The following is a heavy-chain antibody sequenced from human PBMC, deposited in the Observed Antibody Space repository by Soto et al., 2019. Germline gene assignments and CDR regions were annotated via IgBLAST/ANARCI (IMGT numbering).Heavy chain of an antibody. CDR1: GGSVNSDNYY. CDR2: LYYSGST. D-gene: IGHD1-26*01. J-gene: IGHJ6*02. V-gene: IGHV4-61*01. CDR3: AREARAFSSLGCLDV. Sequence: QVQLQESGPGLVKPSETLYLTCTVSGGSVNSDNYYWSWIRQPPGKRLEWIGSLYYSGSTNYTPPLRSRVTIGGDTSKNQFYLKLSAVSAADTAVYLCAREARAFSSLGCLDVWGQGTTVTVS.